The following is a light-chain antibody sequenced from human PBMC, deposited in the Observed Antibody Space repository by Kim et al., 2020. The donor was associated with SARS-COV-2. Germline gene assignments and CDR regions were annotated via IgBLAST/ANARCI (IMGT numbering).Light chain of an antibody. CDR2: DVD. J-gene: IGLJ3*02. CDR1: RSDVAAYNF. CDR3: SSFRSGNTLL. Sequence: GQSLTLSCPGTRSDVAAYNFVSWYQQHPGEAPKVILYDVDNRPSGVSNRFSGSKSGNTASLTISEVQAEDEADYYCSSFRSGNTLLFGGGTQLTVL. V-gene: IGLV2-14*04.